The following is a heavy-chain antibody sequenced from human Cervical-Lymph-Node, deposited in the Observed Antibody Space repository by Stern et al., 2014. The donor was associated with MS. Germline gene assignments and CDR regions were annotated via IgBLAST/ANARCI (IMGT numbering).Heavy chain of an antibody. J-gene: IGHJ4*02. V-gene: IGHV1-69*06. CDR3: ARGGGLVGYFDY. Sequence: QVQLVQSGAEVIQPGSSVKVSCKASGDTFTSYAINWVRQAPGQRLEWMGEITPVLRTTSYAQKFQGRLRITAEKTENTPYMELMTVRSEDTAVYYCARGGGLVGYFDYWGQGTLVSVSS. D-gene: IGHD1-26*01. CDR1: GDTFTSYA. CDR2: ITPVLRTT.